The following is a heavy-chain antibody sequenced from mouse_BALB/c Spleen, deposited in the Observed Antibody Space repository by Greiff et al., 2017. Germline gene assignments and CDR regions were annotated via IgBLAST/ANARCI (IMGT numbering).Heavy chain of an antibody. CDR1: GFTFSDYY. CDR2: ISDGGSYT. V-gene: IGHV5-4*02. CDR3: ARGPYGSSPWYFDY. D-gene: IGHD1-1*01. Sequence: EVKVVESGGGLVKPGGSLKLSCAASGFTFSDYYMYWVRQTPEKRLEWVATISDGGSYTYYPDSVKGRFTISRDNAKNNLYLQMSSLKSEDTAMYYCARGPYGSSPWYFDYWGQGTTLTVSS. J-gene: IGHJ2*01.